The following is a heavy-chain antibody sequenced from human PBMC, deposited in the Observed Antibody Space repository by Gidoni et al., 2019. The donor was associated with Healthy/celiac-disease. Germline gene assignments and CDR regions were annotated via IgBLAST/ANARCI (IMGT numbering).Heavy chain of an antibody. J-gene: IGHJ6*02. CDR2: IYYSGST. D-gene: IGHD2-2*01. V-gene: IGHV4-30-4*01. CDR3: ARDRSSTSFPYYYYYYGMDV. Sequence: QVQLQESGPGLVKPSQTLSLTCTVSGGSISSGDYYWSWIRQPPGKGLEWIGYIYYSGSTYYNPSLKSRVTISVDTSKNQFSLKLSSVTAADTAVYYCARDRSSTSFPYYYYYYGMDVWGQGTTVTVSS. CDR1: GGSISSGDYY.